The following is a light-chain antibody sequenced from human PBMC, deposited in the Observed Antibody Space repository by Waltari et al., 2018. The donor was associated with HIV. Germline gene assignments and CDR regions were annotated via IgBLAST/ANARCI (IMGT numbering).Light chain of an antibody. Sequence: QSALPQPASVSGSPGQSITISCTGTSSDVGAYNHVSWFQQFPGKAPQLIIYDVSNRPSGVSVRFSGSKSGNTASLAISGRQAADEAEYYCSSYSGTSSVVFGTGTKVSVL. J-gene: IGLJ1*01. CDR1: SSDVGAYNH. CDR2: DVS. CDR3: SSYSGTSSVV. V-gene: IGLV2-14*03.